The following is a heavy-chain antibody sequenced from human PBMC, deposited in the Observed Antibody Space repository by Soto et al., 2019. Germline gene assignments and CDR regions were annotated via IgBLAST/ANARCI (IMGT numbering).Heavy chain of an antibody. CDR1: GFTFRPYW. J-gene: IGHJ5*02. D-gene: IGHD3-9*01. V-gene: IGHV3-74*01. CDR2: INHDGTTT. Sequence: LVQSGGGSVQPGGSLRLSCVGSGFTFRPYWMHWVRQRPGRGLEWVSLINHDGTTTIYADPVRGRFSISRDNDRSTVYLQMNSLTAEDTAVYYCVREVCVFDGCFSRGWFDPWGQGTLVTVSS. CDR3: VREVCVFDGCFSRGWFDP.